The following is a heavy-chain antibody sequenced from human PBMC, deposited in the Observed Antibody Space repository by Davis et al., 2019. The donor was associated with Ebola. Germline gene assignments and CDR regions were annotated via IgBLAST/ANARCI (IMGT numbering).Heavy chain of an antibody. D-gene: IGHD6-19*01. CDR1: GYTFTGYH. V-gene: IGHV1-69*04. Sequence: SVKVSCKASGYTFTGYHMHWVRQAPGQGLEWMGRIIPILGIANYAQKFQGRVTITADKSTSTAYMELSSLRSEDTAVYYCARDIGGAVAGTKGDYWGQGTLVTVSS. CDR3: ARDIGGAVAGTKGDY. CDR2: IIPILGIA. J-gene: IGHJ4*02.